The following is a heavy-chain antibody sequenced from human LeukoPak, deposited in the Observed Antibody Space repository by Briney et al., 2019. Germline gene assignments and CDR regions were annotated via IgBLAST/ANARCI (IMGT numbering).Heavy chain of an antibody. CDR3: ARAQNYDILTGYSSDAFDI. CDR1: GGSISSYY. V-gene: IGHV4-59*08. D-gene: IGHD3-9*01. CDR2: IYYSGST. J-gene: IGHJ3*02. Sequence: SETLSLTCTVSGGSISSYYWSWIRQPPGKGLEWIGYIYYSGSTNYNPSLKSRVTISVDTSKNQFSLKLSSVTAADTAVYYCARAQNYDILTGYSSDAFDIWDQGTMVAVSS.